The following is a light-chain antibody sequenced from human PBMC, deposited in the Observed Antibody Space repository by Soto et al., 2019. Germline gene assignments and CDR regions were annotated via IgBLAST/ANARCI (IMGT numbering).Light chain of an antibody. J-gene: IGKJ2*01. CDR1: QSISSN. V-gene: IGKV3-15*01. Sequence: EIVMTQSPATLSVSPGERATLSCRASQSISSNLAWYQQKPGQAPRLLMFRTSSRATGFPARFSGSGSGTEFNLTISSLQSEDFGVYYCHHYNSWPYTFGQGTKVDIK. CDR3: HHYNSWPYT. CDR2: RTS.